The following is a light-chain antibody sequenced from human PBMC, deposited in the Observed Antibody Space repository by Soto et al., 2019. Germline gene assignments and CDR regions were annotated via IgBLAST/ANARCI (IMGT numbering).Light chain of an antibody. CDR2: KNN. CDR1: SSNIGSNF. J-gene: IGLJ3*02. V-gene: IGLV1-47*01. CDR3: AAWDDSLSAWV. Sequence: QSVLTQPPSASGTPGQGVTISCSGGSSNIGSNFVYWYQQFPGTAPTFLVYKNNQRPSGVPDRFSGSKSGTSASLAIRGLQYEDESDYYCAAWDDSLSAWVFGGGTKLTVL.